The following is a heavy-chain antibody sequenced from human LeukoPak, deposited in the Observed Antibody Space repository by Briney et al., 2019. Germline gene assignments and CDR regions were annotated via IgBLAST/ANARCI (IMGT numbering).Heavy chain of an antibody. CDR1: GFTFSSYW. J-gene: IGHJ3*02. D-gene: IGHD4-17*01. CDR2: IKQDGSEK. CDR3: AREDYGDYVGI. V-gene: IGHV3-7*01. Sequence: PGGSLRLSCAASGFTFSSYWMSWVRQAPGKGLEWVADIKQDGSEKYYVDSVKGRFIISRDNAKNSLYLQMNSLRAEDTAVYYCAREDYGDYVGIWGQGTMVTVSS.